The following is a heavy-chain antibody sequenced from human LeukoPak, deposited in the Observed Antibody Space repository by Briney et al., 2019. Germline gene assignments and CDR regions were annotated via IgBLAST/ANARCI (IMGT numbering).Heavy chain of an antibody. CDR3: ARDQRYCSSSSCPWEPSDY. V-gene: IGHV3-7*05. CDR1: GFTFSSYW. Sequence: QSGGSLRLSCAASGFTFSSYWMSWVRQAPGKGLEWVANIKQDGSEKYYVDSVKGRFTISRDNAKNSLYLQMNSLRAEDTAVYYCARDQRYCSSSSCPWEPSDYWGQGTLVTVSS. J-gene: IGHJ4*02. D-gene: IGHD2-2*01. CDR2: IKQDGSEK.